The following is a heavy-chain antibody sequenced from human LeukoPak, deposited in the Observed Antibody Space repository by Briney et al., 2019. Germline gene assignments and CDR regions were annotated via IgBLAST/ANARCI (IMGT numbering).Heavy chain of an antibody. CDR1: GGSFSGYY. V-gene: IGHV4-34*01. D-gene: IGHD2-2*01. CDR3: ARDLPRYCSSTSCQTDAFDI. J-gene: IGHJ3*02. Sequence: SETLSLTCAVYGGSFSGYYWSWIRQPPGKGLEWIGEINHSGSTNYNPSLKSRVTISVDTSKNQFSLMLSSVTAADTAVYYCARDLPRYCSSTSCQTDAFDIWGQGTMVTVSS. CDR2: INHSGST.